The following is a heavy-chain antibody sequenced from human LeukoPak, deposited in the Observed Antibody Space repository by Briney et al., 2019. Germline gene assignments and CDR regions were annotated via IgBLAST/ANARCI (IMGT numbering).Heavy chain of an antibody. CDR3: ARTLMGYNNYYMDV. Sequence: GGSLRLSCAASGFTFSNYGMNWVRQAPGKGLEWVSSITSSSSYIYYADSVKGRLTISRDNAKKSLYLQMNSLRAEDTAVYYCARTLMGYNNYYMDVWGKGTTVTVSS. J-gene: IGHJ6*03. D-gene: IGHD2-8*01. V-gene: IGHV3-21*01. CDR1: GFTFSNYG. CDR2: ITSSSSYI.